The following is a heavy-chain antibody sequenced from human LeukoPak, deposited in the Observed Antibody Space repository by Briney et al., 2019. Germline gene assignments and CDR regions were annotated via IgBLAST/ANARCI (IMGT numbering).Heavy chain of an antibody. CDR1: GFTFSSYS. J-gene: IGHJ6*02. CDR3: ARDPPDV. V-gene: IGHV3-21*01. Sequence: GSLRLSCAASGFTFSSYSMNWVRQAPGKGLEWVPSISSSSSSYIYYAGSVKGRFTISRDNAKNSLYLQMNSLRAEDTAVYYCARDPPDVWGQGTTVTVSS. CDR2: ISSSSSSYI.